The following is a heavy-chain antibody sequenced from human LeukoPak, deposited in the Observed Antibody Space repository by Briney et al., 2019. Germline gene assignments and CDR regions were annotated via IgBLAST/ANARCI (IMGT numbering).Heavy chain of an antibody. Sequence: PSETLSLTCTVSGGSISSSSYYWNWIRQPPGKGLEWIGYINYIRTTDYNPSLKSRVTISLDTSKNRFSLKLSSVTAADTAMYYLARSYSSSDHYYYYGMDVWGQGTTVTVSS. D-gene: IGHD6-13*01. J-gene: IGHJ6*02. CDR1: GGSISSSSYY. CDR2: INYIRTT. CDR3: ARSYSSSDHYYYYGMDV. V-gene: IGHV4-61*05.